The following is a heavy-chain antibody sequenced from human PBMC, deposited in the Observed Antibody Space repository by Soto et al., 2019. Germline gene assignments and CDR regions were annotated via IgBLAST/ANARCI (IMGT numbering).Heavy chain of an antibody. D-gene: IGHD5-18*01. CDR2: IDNSGGIT. CDR1: GFTFSTYA. J-gene: IGHJ4*02. V-gene: IGHV3-23*05. CDR3: AKGGYNYGFLFDC. Sequence: GVLRLSCAASGFTFSTYAMSWVRQAPGKGLEWVSTIDNSGGITYYADSVKGRFTISRDNSKNTLYLQMNSPRAEDTVVYYCAKGGYNYGFLFDCWGQGTLVTVSS.